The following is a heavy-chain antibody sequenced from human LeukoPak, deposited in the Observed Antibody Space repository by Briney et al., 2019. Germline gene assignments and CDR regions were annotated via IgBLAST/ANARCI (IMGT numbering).Heavy chain of an antibody. V-gene: IGHV3-33*01. J-gene: IGHJ6*03. Sequence: QPGRSLRLSCAASGCVFSSYGMHWVRQAPGKGLEWVAVRWYDGSNKYYADSVKVRFTISRDNSKTTLYLQMNSLRAEDTAVYYCARDRVWFGGPYSYYYYMDVWGKGTTVTVSS. CDR3: ARDRVWFGGPYSYYYYMDV. CDR2: RWYDGSNK. CDR1: GCVFSSYG. D-gene: IGHD3-10*01.